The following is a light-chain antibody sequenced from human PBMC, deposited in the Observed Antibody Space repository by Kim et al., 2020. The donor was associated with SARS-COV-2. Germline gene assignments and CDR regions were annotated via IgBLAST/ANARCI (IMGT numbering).Light chain of an antibody. J-gene: IGKJ1*01. Sequence: DIQMTQFPSTLSASVGDTVTITCRASQSISAWLVWYQQKPGKAPKLLIHKSSTLESGVPSRFSGSGSGTEFTLTIASLQPDDFATYFCHQYNTYSTFGQGTKVDIK. CDR3: HQYNTYST. CDR2: KSS. CDR1: QSISAW. V-gene: IGKV1-5*03.